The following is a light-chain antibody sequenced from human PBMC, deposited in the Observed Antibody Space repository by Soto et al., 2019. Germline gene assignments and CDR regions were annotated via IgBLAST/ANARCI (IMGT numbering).Light chain of an antibody. CDR3: QQYNSYPVG. Sequence: DIQMTQSPSTLSASVGDRATITCRASQSISSWLAWYQQKPGKAPKLLIYKASSLESGVPSRFSGSGSGTEFTLTISSLQPDDFATYYCQQYNSYPVGFGQGTKGDIK. CDR1: QSISSW. V-gene: IGKV1-5*03. J-gene: IGKJ1*01. CDR2: KAS.